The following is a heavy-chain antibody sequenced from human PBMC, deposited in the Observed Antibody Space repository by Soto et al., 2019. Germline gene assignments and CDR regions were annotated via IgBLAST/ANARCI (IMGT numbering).Heavy chain of an antibody. CDR3: AKGPRSRIVVVPAAIPAWYDP. J-gene: IGHJ5*02. V-gene: IGHV3-23*01. CDR1: GFTFSSYA. CDR2: ISGSGGST. D-gene: IGHD2-2*01. Sequence: PGGSLRLSCAASGFTFSSYAMSWVRQAPGKGLEWVSAISGSGGSTYYADSVKGRFTISRDNSKNTLYLQMNSLRAEDTAVYYCAKGPRSRIVVVPAAIPAWYDPWGQGTLVTVSS.